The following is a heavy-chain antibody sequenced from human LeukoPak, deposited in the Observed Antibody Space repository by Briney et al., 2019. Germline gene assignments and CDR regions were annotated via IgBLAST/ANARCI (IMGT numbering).Heavy chain of an antibody. J-gene: IGHJ4*02. CDR2: IDHSDSYT. CDR3: AFGYYYDSSGYYRPFDY. D-gene: IGHD3-22*01. V-gene: IGHV5-10-1*01. Sequence: GESLKISCKGSGYSFTSYWISWVRQMPGKGLGWMGRIDHSDSYTNYSPSFQGHVTISADKSISTAYLQWSSLKASDTAMYYCAFGYYYDSSGYYRPFDYWGQGTLVTVSS. CDR1: GYSFTSYW.